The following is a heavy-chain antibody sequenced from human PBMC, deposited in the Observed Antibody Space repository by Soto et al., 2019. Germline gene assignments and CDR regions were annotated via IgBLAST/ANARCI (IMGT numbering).Heavy chain of an antibody. CDR2: IYSGGST. D-gene: IGHD3-22*01. CDR1: GFTVSSNY. V-gene: IGHV3-53*04. CDR3: ARNGYDSSGDYYSYFDY. J-gene: IGHJ4*02. Sequence: GGSLRLSCAASGFTVSSNYMSWVRQAPGKGLEWVSFIYSGGSTYYADSVKGRFTISRHNSKNTLYLQMNSLRAEDTAVYYCARNGYDSSGDYYSYFDYWGQGTLVTVSS.